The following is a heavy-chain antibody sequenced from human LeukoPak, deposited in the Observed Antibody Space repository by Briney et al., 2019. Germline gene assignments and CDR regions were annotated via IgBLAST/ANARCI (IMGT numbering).Heavy chain of an antibody. Sequence: HPGGSLRLSCAASGFTFSSYVMSWVRQAPGKGLEWVSANSGSGGSTYYADSVKGRFIISRDYSKNTLYLQMNSLRPEDTAICYCAKDPWGPGAPGFFQDWGQGTLVTVSS. CDR2: NSGSGGST. D-gene: IGHD7-27*01. CDR1: GFTFSSYV. J-gene: IGHJ1*01. CDR3: AKDPWGPGAPGFFQD. V-gene: IGHV3-23*01.